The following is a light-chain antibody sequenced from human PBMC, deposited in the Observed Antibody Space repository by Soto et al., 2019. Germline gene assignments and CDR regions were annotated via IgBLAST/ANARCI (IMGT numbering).Light chain of an antibody. V-gene: IGKV3-20*01. J-gene: IGKJ5*01. CDR1: QSVSSSY. Sequence: EIVLTQSPSTLSLSPGERATLSCRASQSVSSSYLAWYQQNPGQAPRLLIYGASSRATGIPDRFSGSGSGTDFTLTISRLEPEDFAVYYCQQYGSSPPNFGQGTRLEIK. CDR2: GAS. CDR3: QQYGSSPPN.